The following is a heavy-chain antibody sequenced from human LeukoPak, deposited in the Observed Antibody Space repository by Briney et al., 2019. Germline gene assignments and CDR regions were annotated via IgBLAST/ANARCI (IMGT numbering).Heavy chain of an antibody. J-gene: IGHJ3*02. V-gene: IGHV1-46*01. D-gene: IGHD6-13*01. CDR1: GYTFTSND. Sequence: ASVKVSCKASGYTFTSNDIHWVRQAPGQGLEWMGVINPSGGSTSYAQKFQGRVTMTRDTSTSTVYMELSSLRSEDTAVYYCARFASLYSRSWYYAFDIWGQGTMVTVSS. CDR3: ARFASLYSRSWYYAFDI. CDR2: INPSGGST.